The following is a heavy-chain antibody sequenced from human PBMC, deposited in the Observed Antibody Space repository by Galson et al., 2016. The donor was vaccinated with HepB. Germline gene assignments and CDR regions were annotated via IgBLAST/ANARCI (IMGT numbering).Heavy chain of an antibody. Sequence: SLRLSCAASGFTLSNSMMHWVRQASGKGLQWVGRIRSKANNNATTYAASVKGRFTISRDDSKNTAYLEMNNLKSEDTAMYYCTSLEVVSTDDAFDIWGPGTMVTVSS. D-gene: IGHD3-22*01. J-gene: IGHJ3*02. V-gene: IGHV3-73*01. CDR1: GFTLSNSM. CDR3: TSLEVVSTDDAFDI. CDR2: IRSKANNNAT.